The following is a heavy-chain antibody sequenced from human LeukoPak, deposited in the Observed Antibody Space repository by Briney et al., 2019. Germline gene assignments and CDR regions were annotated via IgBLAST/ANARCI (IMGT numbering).Heavy chain of an antibody. D-gene: IGHD6-19*01. CDR3: APSIGYTSGWQHDFDY. V-gene: IGHV5-51*01. J-gene: IGHJ4*02. CDR1: GYSFTSYW. Sequence: GESLKISCKGSGYSFTSYWIGWVLQMPGKGLEWMGIIYPGDSDTRYRPSFQGQVTISADKSISTAYLQWSSLKASDTAIYYCAPSIGYTSGWQHDFDYWGQGTLVTVSS. CDR2: IYPGDSDT.